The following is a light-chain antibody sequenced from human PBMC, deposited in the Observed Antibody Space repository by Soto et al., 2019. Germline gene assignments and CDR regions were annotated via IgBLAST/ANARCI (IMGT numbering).Light chain of an antibody. V-gene: IGLV2-11*01. CDR3: CSYAGGPEV. J-gene: IGLJ1*01. Sequence: ALTQPRSVSGSPGQSVTISCTGTSSDVGGYKYVSWYQQRPGKAPKLIIYGVSRWPSGVPNRFSGSKSGNRASLTISGLQAEDEGDYYCCSYAGGPEVFGTGTKVTVL. CDR2: GVS. CDR1: SSDVGGYKY.